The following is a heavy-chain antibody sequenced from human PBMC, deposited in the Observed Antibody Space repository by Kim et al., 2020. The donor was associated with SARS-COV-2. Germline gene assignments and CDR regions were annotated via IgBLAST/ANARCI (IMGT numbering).Heavy chain of an antibody. CDR3: ARGAAIYAILTGNINYSYYSMDV. V-gene: IGHV4-59*13. D-gene: IGHD3-9*01. CDR1: GGSISSYY. Sequence: SETLSLTCTVSGGSISSYYWSWIRQPPGKGLEWIGYIYYNGSTNYNPSLKSRVPISVDTSKNQFSLTLRPVTAADTAVYYCARGAAIYAILTGNINYSYYSMDVWGQGTTVTVSS. CDR2: IYYNGST. J-gene: IGHJ6*02.